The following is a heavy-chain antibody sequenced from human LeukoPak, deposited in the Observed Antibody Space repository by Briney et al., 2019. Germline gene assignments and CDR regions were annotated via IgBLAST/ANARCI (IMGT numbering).Heavy chain of an antibody. Sequence: GGSLRLSCAASGFTFSTYWMSWVRQAPGKGLEWVAVISYDGSNKFYADSVKGRFTISRDNSKNTLYLQMNSLRAVDTALYYCARNFGPYSNILYSLDYWGQGTLVTVSS. CDR3: ARNFGPYSNILYSLDY. CDR2: ISYDGSNK. J-gene: IGHJ4*02. D-gene: IGHD6-13*01. V-gene: IGHV3-30-3*01. CDR1: GFTFSTYW.